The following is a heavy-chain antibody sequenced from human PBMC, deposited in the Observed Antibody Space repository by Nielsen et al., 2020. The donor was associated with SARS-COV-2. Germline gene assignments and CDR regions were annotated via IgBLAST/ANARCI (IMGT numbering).Heavy chain of an antibody. CDR1: GYTFTGYY. CDR3: ARDSITMVRGVITLWAY. V-gene: IGHV1-2*02. J-gene: IGHJ4*02. Sequence: ASVKVSCKASGYTFTGYYMHWVRQAPGQGLEWMGWINPNSGGTNYAQKFQGRVTMTRDTSISTAYMELSRLRSDDTAVYYCARDSITMVRGVITLWAYWGQGTLVTVSS. CDR2: INPNSGGT. D-gene: IGHD3-10*01.